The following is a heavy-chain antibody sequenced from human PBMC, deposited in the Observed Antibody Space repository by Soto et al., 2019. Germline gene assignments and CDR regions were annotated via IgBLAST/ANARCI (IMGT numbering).Heavy chain of an antibody. CDR3: ARDAATVTTGDYYYGMDV. Sequence: SVKVSCKASGGTFSSYAISWVRQAPGQGLEWMGGIIPIFGTANYAQKFQGRVTITADESTSTAYMELSSLRSEDTAVYYCARDAATVTTGDYYYGMDVWGQGTTVTVSS. V-gene: IGHV1-69*13. CDR1: GGTFSSYA. D-gene: IGHD4-4*01. CDR2: IIPIFGTA. J-gene: IGHJ6*02.